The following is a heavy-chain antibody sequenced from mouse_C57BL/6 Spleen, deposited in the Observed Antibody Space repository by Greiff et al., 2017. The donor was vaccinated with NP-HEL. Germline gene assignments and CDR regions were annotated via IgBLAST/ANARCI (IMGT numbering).Heavy chain of an antibody. CDR3: VRHRLYDYDEAMDY. CDR1: GFSFHTYA. J-gene: IGHJ4*01. D-gene: IGHD2-4*01. V-gene: IGHV10-1*01. CDR2: IRSKSNNYAT. Sequence: EVKLVESGGGLVQPKGSLKLSCAASGFSFHTYAMNWVRQAPGKGLEWVARIRSKSNNYATYYADSVKDRFTISRDDSESMLYLQMNNLKTEDTAMYYCVRHRLYDYDEAMDYWGQGTSVTVSS.